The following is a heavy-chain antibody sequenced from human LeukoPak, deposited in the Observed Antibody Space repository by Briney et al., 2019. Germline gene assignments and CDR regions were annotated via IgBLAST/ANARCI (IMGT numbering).Heavy chain of an antibody. D-gene: IGHD1-26*01. CDR1: GYTFISYG. V-gene: IGHV1-18*01. Sequence: ASVKVSCKASGYTFISYGISWVRQAPGQGLEWMRWISAYNGNTNYAQKFQGRVTMTTDTSTSTAYMELRSLRSDDTAMYYCAIIVSGSYSSSFVDYWGQGTLVTVSS. CDR3: AIIVSGSYSSSFVDY. CDR2: ISAYNGNT. J-gene: IGHJ4*02.